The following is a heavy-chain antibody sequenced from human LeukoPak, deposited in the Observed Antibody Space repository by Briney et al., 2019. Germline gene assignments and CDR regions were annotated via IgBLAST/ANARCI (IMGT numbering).Heavy chain of an antibody. CDR1: GFTFSSYG. Sequence: GGSLRLSCAASGFTFSSYGMHWVRQAPGKGLEWVAVISYDGSNKYYADSVKGRFTISRDNAKNSLYLQMNSLRAEDTAVYYCARDGSRTPYYYYYYMDVWGKGTTVTVSS. CDR2: ISYDGSNK. CDR3: ARDGSRTPYYYYYYMDV. D-gene: IGHD2-15*01. J-gene: IGHJ6*03. V-gene: IGHV3-30*03.